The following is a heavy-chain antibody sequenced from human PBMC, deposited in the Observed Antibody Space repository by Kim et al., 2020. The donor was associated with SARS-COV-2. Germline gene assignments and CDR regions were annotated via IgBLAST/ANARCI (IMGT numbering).Heavy chain of an antibody. V-gene: IGHV1-69*01. J-gene: IGHJ4*02. Sequence: YDEKVQGRVTITADESTSTAYRELSSLRSENTAVYYCARDSGDSSGYYDYWGQGTLVTVSS. D-gene: IGHD3-22*01. CDR3: ARDSGDSSGYYDY.